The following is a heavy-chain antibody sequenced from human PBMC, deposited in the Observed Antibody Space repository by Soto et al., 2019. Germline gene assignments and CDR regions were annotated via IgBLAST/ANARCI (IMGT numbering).Heavy chain of an antibody. CDR3: AREEYRQVDH. CDR1: GYTFTNYG. J-gene: IGHJ5*02. D-gene: IGHD3-16*02. CDR2: ISTNSGHT. Sequence: QVQLVQSGTEVKKPGASVKVSCKASGYTFTNYGITWVRQAPGQGLEWMGWISTNSGHTDYAQQFRGRVTMTTDRSTTTAYMDLRSLRSDDTAVYYWAREEYRQVDHWGQGTLVTVSS. V-gene: IGHV1-18*04.